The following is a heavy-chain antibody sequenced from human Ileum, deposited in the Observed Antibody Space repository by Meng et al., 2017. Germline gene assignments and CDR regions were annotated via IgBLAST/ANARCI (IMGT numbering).Heavy chain of an antibody. V-gene: IGHV1-2*06. D-gene: IGHD3-3*02. CDR2: INPKSGAT. CDR1: GYTFTDYF. CDR3: VRSNIFGWNPRDH. J-gene: IGHJ4*02. Sequence: VQLGQSGAGAKKPGASLKVSCKASGYTFTDYFVHWVRQAPGQGLEWMGRINPKSGATAYAQKFQGRVTVTSDTSISTAYLDLISLTSDDTALYYCVRSNIFGWNPRDHWGQGTLVTVSS.